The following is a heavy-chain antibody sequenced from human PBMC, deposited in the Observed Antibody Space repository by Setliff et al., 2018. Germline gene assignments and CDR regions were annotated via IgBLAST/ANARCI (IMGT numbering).Heavy chain of an antibody. J-gene: IGHJ4*02. V-gene: IGHV4-39*01. Sequence: PSETLSLTCTVPGGSISSISYYWGWIRQPPGKGLEWIGTVYDSGTIYYNPSLKSRVTIFVDTSKNQFSLNLNSVTAADTGVYYCASCRYQVPYDYWGQGILVTVSS. CDR3: ASCRYQVPYDY. D-gene: IGHD2-2*01. CDR1: GGSISSISYY. CDR2: VYDSGTI.